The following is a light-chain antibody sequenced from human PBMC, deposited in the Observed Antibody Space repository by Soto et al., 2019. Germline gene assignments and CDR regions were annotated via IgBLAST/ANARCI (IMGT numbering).Light chain of an antibody. CDR2: GAS. Sequence: EIVLKPSPSTLSLSPGEKATPSCRARQSGSSSYVAWYQQKPGQAPRLLIYGASTRAAGIPDRFSGSGSGTDFTLTITRLEPEDSAVYFCQQYTGPPTTFGQGTRLEIK. V-gene: IGKV3-20*01. CDR1: QSGSSSY. CDR3: QQYTGPPTT. J-gene: IGKJ5*01.